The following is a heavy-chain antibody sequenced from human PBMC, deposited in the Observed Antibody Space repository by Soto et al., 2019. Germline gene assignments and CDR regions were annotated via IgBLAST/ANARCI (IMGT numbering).Heavy chain of an antibody. CDR1: GGSISSSRYY. Sequence: SDTLSLTCTVSGGSISSSRYYWGWIRQPPGKGLEWIGSIYYSGSTYYNASLKSRVTISVDPSKNQFSLKLSCVTAADTAVYYCARQLLTGYYNDFVYWGQGSLVT. CDR2: IYYSGST. D-gene: IGHD3-9*01. J-gene: IGHJ4*02. V-gene: IGHV4-39*01. CDR3: ARQLLTGYYNDFVY.